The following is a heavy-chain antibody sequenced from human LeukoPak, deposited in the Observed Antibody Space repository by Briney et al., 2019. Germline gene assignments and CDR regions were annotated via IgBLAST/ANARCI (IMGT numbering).Heavy chain of an antibody. J-gene: IGHJ3*02. V-gene: IGHV3-48*04. Sequence: GGSLRLSCVASGFTFSSYTMNWVRQAPGKGLEWVSYISSSSSTIYYADSVKGRFTISRDNAKNSLYLQMNSLRAEDTAVYYCARSGGVAFDIWGQGTMVTVSS. CDR1: GFTFSSYT. CDR2: ISSSSSTI. CDR3: ARSGGVAFDI. D-gene: IGHD3-10*01.